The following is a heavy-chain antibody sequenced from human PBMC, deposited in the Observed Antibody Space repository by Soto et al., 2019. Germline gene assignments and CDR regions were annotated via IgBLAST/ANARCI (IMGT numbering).Heavy chain of an antibody. D-gene: IGHD2-21*02. CDR2: IYYSGST. CDR3: ANDQGDYNSYYGMED. J-gene: IGHJ6*02. V-gene: IGHV4-39*01. Sequence: QLQLQESGPGLVKPSETLSLTCTVSGASVTSSTYYWGWIRQPPGKGLEWIGSIYYSGSTYYNPTLRSRATISVDTTKNEVALKLTAGTAAATAVYYCANDQGDYNSYYGMEDWGQGTTVTVSS. CDR1: GASVTSSTYY.